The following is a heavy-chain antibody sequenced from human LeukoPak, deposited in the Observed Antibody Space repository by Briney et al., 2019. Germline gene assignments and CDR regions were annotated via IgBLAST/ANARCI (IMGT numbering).Heavy chain of an antibody. Sequence: PSETLSLTCAVYGGSFSGYYWSWIRQPPGKGLEWIGEINHSGSTNYNPSLKSRVTMSVDTSKNQFSLKLSSVTAADTAVYYCAREVLSGQWLGNFDYWGQGTLVTVSS. D-gene: IGHD6-19*01. CDR1: GGSFSGYY. CDR2: INHSGST. CDR3: AREVLSGQWLGNFDY. V-gene: IGHV4-34*01. J-gene: IGHJ4*02.